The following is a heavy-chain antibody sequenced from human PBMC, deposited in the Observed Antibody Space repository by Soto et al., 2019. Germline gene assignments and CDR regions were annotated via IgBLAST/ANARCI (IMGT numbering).Heavy chain of an antibody. V-gene: IGHV3-11*01. CDR2: IDSSGDTI. CDR1: GFTFSDYS. D-gene: IGHD2-15*01. J-gene: IGHJ4*02. Sequence: PGGSLRLSCAASGFTFSDYSMIWIRQAPGKGLERVSYIDSSGDTIYYADSVKGRFAISRDNAKNSLFLQMDSLRAQDTATYYCARVSYYTKGGGPSDHWGQGVLVTVSS. CDR3: ARVSYYTKGGGPSDH.